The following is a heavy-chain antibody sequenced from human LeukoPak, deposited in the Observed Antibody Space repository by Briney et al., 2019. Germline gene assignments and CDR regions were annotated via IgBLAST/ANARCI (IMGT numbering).Heavy chain of an antibody. Sequence: PGGSLRLSCAASGFTFSSYAMSWVRQAPGKGLEWVSAISGSGGSTYYADSVKGGFTISRDNSKNTLYLQMNSLRAEDTAVYYCAKIPDWYSYSSSWFYDYWGQGTLVTVSS. J-gene: IGHJ4*02. V-gene: IGHV3-23*01. CDR3: AKIPDWYSYSSSWFYDY. CDR1: GFTFSSYA. CDR2: ISGSGGST. D-gene: IGHD6-13*01.